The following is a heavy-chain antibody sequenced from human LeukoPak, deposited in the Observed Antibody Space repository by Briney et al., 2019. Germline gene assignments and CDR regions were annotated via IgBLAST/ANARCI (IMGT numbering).Heavy chain of an antibody. CDR1: RASITSGSYS. Sequence: SETLSLTCTVSRASITSGSYSWSWIRQPAGKGLEWIGRIYSSGSTNYNSSLMSRVAISVDTSNNQFSLNLTSVTAADTAVYYCARLAPNKYYFYYMDVWGKGTTVTVSS. D-gene: IGHD1/OR15-1a*01. J-gene: IGHJ6*03. CDR3: ARLAPNKYYFYYMDV. CDR2: IYSSGST. V-gene: IGHV4-61*02.